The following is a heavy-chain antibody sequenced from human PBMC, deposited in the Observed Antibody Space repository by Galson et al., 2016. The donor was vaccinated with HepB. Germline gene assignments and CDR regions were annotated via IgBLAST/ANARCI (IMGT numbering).Heavy chain of an antibody. V-gene: IGHV3-23*01. CDR2: LSGSDGST. CDR3: AKDWGVATTTHFDY. D-gene: IGHD5-12*01. Sequence: SLRLSCAASGFIFSSYAMSWVRQAPGKGLEWVSGLSGSDGSTYYADSVKSRFTPSRDNSKNTLYLQMNSLRAEDTAVYYCAKDWGVATTTHFDYWGQGILVIVSS. J-gene: IGHJ4*02. CDR1: GFIFSSYA.